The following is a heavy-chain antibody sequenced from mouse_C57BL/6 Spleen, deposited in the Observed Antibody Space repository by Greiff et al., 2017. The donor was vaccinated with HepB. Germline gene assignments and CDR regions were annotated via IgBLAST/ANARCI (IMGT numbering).Heavy chain of an antibody. CDR3: ARDGRGNYFDY. Sequence: DVKLVESGGGLVKPGGSLKLSCAASGFTFSSYAMSWVRQTPEKRLEWVATISDGGSYTYYPDNVKGRFTISRDNDKNNLYLQMSHLKSEDTAMYYCARDGRGNYFDYWGQGTTLTVSS. CDR1: GFTFSSYA. V-gene: IGHV5-4*01. CDR2: ISDGGSYT. J-gene: IGHJ2*01.